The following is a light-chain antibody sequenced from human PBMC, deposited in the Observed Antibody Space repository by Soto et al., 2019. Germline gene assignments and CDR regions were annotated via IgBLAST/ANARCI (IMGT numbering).Light chain of an antibody. J-gene: IGLJ1*01. V-gene: IGLV2-14*01. CDR1: SSDVGGYNY. Sequence: QSVLTQPASVSGSPGQSITISCTGTSSDVGGYNYVSWYQQHPGKAPKLMIYDVSNRPSGVSNRFSGSKSANTASLTISGLQAEEEADYYCSSYTTSAPYVFGSGTKVTVL. CDR2: DVS. CDR3: SSYTTSAPYV.